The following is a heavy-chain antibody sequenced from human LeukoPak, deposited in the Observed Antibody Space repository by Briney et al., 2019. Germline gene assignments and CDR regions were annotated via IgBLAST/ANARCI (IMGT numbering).Heavy chain of an antibody. CDR2: INHSGST. CDR3: ARVLYYYYYHMDV. V-gene: IGHV4-34*01. J-gene: IGHJ6*03. CDR1: GGSFSGHY. Sequence: SETLSLTCYVYGGSFSGHYWSWIRQFPGKGLEWIGEINHSGSTNYNPSLKSRVTISVDTSKNQFSLKLRSVTAADTAVYYCARVLYYYYYHMDVWGKGTTVTVSS.